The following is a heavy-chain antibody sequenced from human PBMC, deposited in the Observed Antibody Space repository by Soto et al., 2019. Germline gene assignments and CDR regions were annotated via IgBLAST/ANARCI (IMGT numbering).Heavy chain of an antibody. CDR2: IWKNGNNK. V-gene: IGHV3-33*01. CDR1: GFSFSSYG. Sequence: QVQLVESGGGVVQPGKSLTLSCAASGFSFSSYGMHWVRQAPGKGLEWVAVIWKNGNNKYYVDSVEGRFTVSRDDSKDTLYLQMNSLRAEDTAVYHWARDRGADAPIDYWGQGTLVIVSS. CDR3: ARDRGADAPIDY. D-gene: IGHD2-15*01. J-gene: IGHJ4*02.